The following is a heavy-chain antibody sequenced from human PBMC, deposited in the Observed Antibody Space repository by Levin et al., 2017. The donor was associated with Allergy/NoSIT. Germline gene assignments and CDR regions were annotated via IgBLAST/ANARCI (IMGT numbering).Heavy chain of an antibody. Sequence: PGESLKISCAASGFTFSSYWMSWVRQAPGKGLEWVANIKQDGSEKYYVDSVKGRFTISRDNAKNSLYLQMNSLRAEDTAVYYCAWEGSVAAIPRFDPWGQGTLVTVSS. D-gene: IGHD2-15*01. CDR1: GFTFSSYW. CDR3: AWEGSVAAIPRFDP. J-gene: IGHJ5*02. CDR2: IKQDGSEK. V-gene: IGHV3-7*04.